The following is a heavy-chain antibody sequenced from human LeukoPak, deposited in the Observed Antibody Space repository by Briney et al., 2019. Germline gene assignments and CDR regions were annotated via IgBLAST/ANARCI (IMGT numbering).Heavy chain of an antibody. CDR1: GFTFSNYW. CDR2: IKQDESEK. V-gene: IGHV3-7*01. D-gene: IGHD6-13*01. J-gene: IGHJ4*02. Sequence: PGGSLRLSCSVSGFTFSNYWMSWVRQAPGKGLEWVANIKQDESEKYYVDSVKGRFTISRDNAKNSLYLQMNSLRAEDTAVYYCAREPPGYYSSSWQKTDYWGQGTLVTVSS. CDR3: AREPPGYYSSSWQKTDY.